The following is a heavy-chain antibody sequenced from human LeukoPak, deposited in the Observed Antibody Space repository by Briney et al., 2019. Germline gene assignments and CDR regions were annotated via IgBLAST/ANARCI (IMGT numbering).Heavy chain of an antibody. CDR1: GYSFTNYW. V-gene: IGHV5-51*01. CDR3: ATFRGSAAAARDAFDI. J-gene: IGHJ3*02. Sequence: PGESLKISCQGSGYSFTNYWIGWVRQMPGKGLEWMGIIYPGDSDTRYSPSFQGQVTISADKSISTAYLQWSSLKASDTAMYYCATFRGSAAAARDAFDIWGQGTMVTVSS. CDR2: IYPGDSDT. D-gene: IGHD6-13*01.